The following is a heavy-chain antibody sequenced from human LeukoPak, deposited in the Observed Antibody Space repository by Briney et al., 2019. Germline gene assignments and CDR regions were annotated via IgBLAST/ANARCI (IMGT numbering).Heavy chain of an antibody. V-gene: IGHV3-30*04. J-gene: IGHJ5*02. D-gene: IGHD2-2*01. CDR1: GFTFSSYA. Sequence: GGTLRLSCAASGFTFSSYAMHWVRQAPGKGLEWVAVISYDGSNKYYADSVKGRFTISRDNSKNTLYLQMNSLRAEDTAVYYCARGVFYCSSTSCYQIDPWGQGTLVTVSS. CDR2: ISYDGSNK. CDR3: ARGVFYCSSTSCYQIDP.